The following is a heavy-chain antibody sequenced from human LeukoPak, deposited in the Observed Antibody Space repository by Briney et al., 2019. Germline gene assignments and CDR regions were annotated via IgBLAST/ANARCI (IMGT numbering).Heavy chain of an antibody. Sequence: NPSETLSLTCAVSGYSISSGYYWGWIRQPPGKGLEWIGSIYHSGSTYYNPSLKSRVTISVDTSKNQFSLKLSSVTAADTAVYYCAHKAWEKCSGGSCHPYYYYYYMDVWGKGTTVTVSS. D-gene: IGHD2-15*01. CDR1: GYSISSGYY. J-gene: IGHJ6*03. CDR2: IYHSGST. V-gene: IGHV4-38-2*01. CDR3: AHKAWEKCSGGSCHPYYYYYYMDV.